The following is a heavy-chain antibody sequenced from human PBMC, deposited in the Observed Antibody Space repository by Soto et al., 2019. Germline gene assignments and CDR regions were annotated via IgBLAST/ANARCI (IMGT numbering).Heavy chain of an antibody. J-gene: IGHJ4*02. CDR3: ARGRLRIQRWCDPLEH. CDR2: INPNNGGT. D-gene: IGHD1-1*01. Sequence: ESSVTVSCKACGYPFPTYYIRWVRQAPGQGLEWVGWINPNNGGTNSGQKFPGRVNMTRDTSTNTAYMELSILRSDDTDICFCARGRLRIQRWCDPLEHWGQGTHVTFSS. CDR1: GYPFPTYY. V-gene: IGHV1-2*02.